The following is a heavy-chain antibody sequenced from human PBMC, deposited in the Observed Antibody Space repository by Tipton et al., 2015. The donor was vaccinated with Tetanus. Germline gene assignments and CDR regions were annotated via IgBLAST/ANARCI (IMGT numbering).Heavy chain of an antibody. CDR2: ISHRGST. CDR3: ARAGETPLWGAFNS. V-gene: IGHV4-39*07. D-gene: IGHD3-16*01. CDR1: GDSISSSRYY. Sequence: TLSLTCTVSGDSISSSRYYWAWIRQPPGKGLEWIGEISHRGSTNYNPSLKSRVTISVDTSKNQFSLRLNSVTAADTAVYYCARAGETPLWGAFNSWGQGALVTVSS. J-gene: IGHJ4*02.